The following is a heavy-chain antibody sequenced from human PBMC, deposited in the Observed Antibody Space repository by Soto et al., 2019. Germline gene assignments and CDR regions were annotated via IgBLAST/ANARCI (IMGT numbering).Heavy chain of an antibody. D-gene: IGHD5-18*01. J-gene: IGHJ5*02. CDR1: GYTFTGYY. CDR3: ARGYSYGGGRWFDP. V-gene: IGHV1-2*04. Sequence: ASVKVSCKASGYTFTGYYMHWVRQAPGQGLEWMGWINPNSGGTNYAQKFQGWVTMTRDTSISTAYMELSGLRSDDTAVYYCARGYSYGGGRWFDPWGQGTLVTVSS. CDR2: INPNSGGT.